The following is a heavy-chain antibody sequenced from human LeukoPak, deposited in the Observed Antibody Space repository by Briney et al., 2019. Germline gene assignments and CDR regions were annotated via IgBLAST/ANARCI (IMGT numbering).Heavy chain of an antibody. J-gene: IGHJ4*02. CDR1: GGSINSNCYY. V-gene: IGHV4-39*01. CDR2: IYYSGST. D-gene: IGHD1-26*01. Sequence: SETLSLLCTVSGGSINSNCYYWGWIRQPPGKGLEWIGSIYYSGSTYYNPSLKSRVTISVDTSKNQFSLKLSSVTAADTAVYYCARQNGGSYWGHYFDYWGQGTLVTVSS. CDR3: ARQNGGSYWGHYFDY.